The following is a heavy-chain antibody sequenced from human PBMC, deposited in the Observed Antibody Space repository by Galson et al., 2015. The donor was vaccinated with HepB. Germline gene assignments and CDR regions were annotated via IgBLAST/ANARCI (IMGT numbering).Heavy chain of an antibody. CDR3: AREGVAAAGGYYYYGMDV. J-gene: IGHJ6*02. V-gene: IGHV1-46*01. CDR1: GYTFTSYY. Sequence: SVKVSCKASGYTFTSYYMHWVRQAPGQGLEWMGIINPSGGSTSYAQKLQGRVTMTRDTSTSTVYMELSSLRSEDTAVYYCAREGVAAAGGYYYYGMDVWGQGTTVTVSS. D-gene: IGHD6-13*01. CDR2: INPSGGST.